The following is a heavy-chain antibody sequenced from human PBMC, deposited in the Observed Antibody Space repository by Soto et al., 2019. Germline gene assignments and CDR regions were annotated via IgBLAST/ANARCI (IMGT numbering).Heavy chain of an antibody. Sequence: SETLSLTCTVSGGSVSSGSYYWGWIRQPPGKGLEWIGYIYYSGSTNYNPSLKSRVTISVDTSKNQFSLKLSSVTAADTAVYYCARRGLYYDFWSGYYIASEFGYWGQGTLVTVSS. V-gene: IGHV4-61*01. D-gene: IGHD3-3*01. CDR1: GGSVSSGSYY. CDR2: IYYSGST. CDR3: ARRGLYYDFWSGYYIASEFGY. J-gene: IGHJ4*02.